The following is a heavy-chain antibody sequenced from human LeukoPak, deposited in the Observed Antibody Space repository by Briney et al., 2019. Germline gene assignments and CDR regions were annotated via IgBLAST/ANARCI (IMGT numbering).Heavy chain of an antibody. CDR3: ARGRGYSYGYFDF. CDR2: INSGGTST. CDR1: GFTFSSVW. J-gene: IGHJ4*02. Sequence: PGGSLRLSCAASGFTFSSVWMHWVRQAPGKGLVWVSHINSGGTSTSYADSVRGRFTISRDNAKNTLYLQMSSLRAEDTAVYYCARGRGYSYGYFDFWGQGTLVTVSS. V-gene: IGHV3-74*01. D-gene: IGHD5-18*01.